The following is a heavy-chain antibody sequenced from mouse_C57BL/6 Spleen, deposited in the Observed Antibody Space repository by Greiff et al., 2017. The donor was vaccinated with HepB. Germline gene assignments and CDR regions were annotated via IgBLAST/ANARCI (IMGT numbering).Heavy chain of an antibody. Sequence: DVKLVESGGGLVKPGGSLKLSCAASGFTFSDYGMHWVRQAPEKGLEWVAYISSGSSTIYYADTVKGRFTISRDNAKNTLFLQMTSLRSEDTAMYYCARVSYYSNYVAYWGQGTLVTVSA. V-gene: IGHV5-17*01. CDR3: ARVSYYSNYVAY. D-gene: IGHD2-5*01. J-gene: IGHJ3*01. CDR2: ISSGSSTI. CDR1: GFTFSDYG.